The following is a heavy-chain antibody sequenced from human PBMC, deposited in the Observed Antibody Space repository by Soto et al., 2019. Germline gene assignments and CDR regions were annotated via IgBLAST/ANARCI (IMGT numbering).Heavy chain of an antibody. CDR2: ISYTSSTI. V-gene: IGHV3-48*02. CDR3: ARDNGLAGSFDP. D-gene: IGHD2-21*01. J-gene: IGHJ5*02. CDR1: GFTFSTYS. Sequence: GGSLRLSCAASGFTFSTYSMNWVRQAPGKGLEWVSYISYTSSTIYYADSAKGRFTISRDNAKNSLFLQMRSLRDEDTAVYYCARDNGLAGSFDPWGQGTLVTVSS.